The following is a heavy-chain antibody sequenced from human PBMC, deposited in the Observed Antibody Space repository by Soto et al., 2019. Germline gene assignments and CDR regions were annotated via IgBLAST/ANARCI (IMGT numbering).Heavy chain of an antibody. Sequence: QVQLMESGGGVVQPGGSLRLSSETSGFAFSGYSMHWFRQAPGKGLEWVAVTSSDGGTKFYADSVKGRFTVSRDNSKNSLFLQMNSLRAEDMAVYYCARGIASTSLVSFDVWGQGTMVTVS. D-gene: IGHD1-1*01. CDR2: TSSDGGTK. V-gene: IGHV3-30-3*01. J-gene: IGHJ3*01. CDR1: GFAFSGYS. CDR3: ARGIASTSLVSFDV.